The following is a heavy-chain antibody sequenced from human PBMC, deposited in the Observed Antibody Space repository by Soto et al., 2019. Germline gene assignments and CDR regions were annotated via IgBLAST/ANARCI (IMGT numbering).Heavy chain of an antibody. D-gene: IGHD3-9*01. CDR3: ARGRNDLLTGHYYFDY. CDR2: VFYSGSS. Sequence: TLALTCPASGGSISRYYWSWIRRSPCKGLEWIGYVFYSGSSNYNPSLKSRVTISVDTSKNQFSLKLRSVTAADTSVYYCARGRNDLLTGHYYFDYWGQGTLVTVSS. J-gene: IGHJ4*02. CDR1: GGSISRYY. V-gene: IGHV4-59*01.